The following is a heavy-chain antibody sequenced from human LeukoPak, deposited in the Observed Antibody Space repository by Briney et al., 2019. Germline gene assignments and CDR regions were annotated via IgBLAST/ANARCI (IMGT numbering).Heavy chain of an antibody. D-gene: IGHD2/OR15-2a*01. CDR2: IIPIFGTA. J-gene: IGHJ5*02. CDR3: ARASAVIGGFDP. CDR1: GGTFISYA. V-gene: IGHV1-69*01. Sequence: SVKVSCKASGGTFISYAISWVRQAPGQGLEWMGGIIPIFGTANYAQKFQGRVTITADESTSTAYMELSSLRSEDTAVYYCARASAVIGGFDPWGQGTLVTVSS.